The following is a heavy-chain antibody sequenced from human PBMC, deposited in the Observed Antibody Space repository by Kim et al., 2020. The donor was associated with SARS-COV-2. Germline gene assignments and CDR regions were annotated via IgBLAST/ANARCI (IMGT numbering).Heavy chain of an antibody. D-gene: IGHD3-10*01. CDR1: GFTFSSYG. Sequence: GGSLRLSCAASGFTFSSYGMHWVRQAPGKGLEWVAVISYDGSNKYYADSVKGRFTISRDNSKNTLYLQMNSLRAEDTAVYYCAKDSSYGHPWVNAFDIWGQGTMVTVSS. CDR2: ISYDGSNK. CDR3: AKDSSYGHPWVNAFDI. J-gene: IGHJ3*02. V-gene: IGHV3-30*18.